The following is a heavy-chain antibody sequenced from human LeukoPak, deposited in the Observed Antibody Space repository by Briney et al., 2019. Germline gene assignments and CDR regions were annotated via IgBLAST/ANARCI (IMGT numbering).Heavy chain of an antibody. D-gene: IGHD2-15*01. V-gene: IGHV4-31*03. CDR1: GGSISSGGYY. CDR2: IYYSGST. J-gene: IGHJ6*02. CDR3: ARDGVVVVVADGRDYYGMDV. Sequence: SETLSLTCTVSGGSISSGGYYWSWIRQHPGKGLEWIGYIYYSGSTYYNPSLKSRVTISVDKSKNQFSLKLSSVTAADTAVYYCARDGVVVVVADGRDYYGMDVWGQGTTVTVSS.